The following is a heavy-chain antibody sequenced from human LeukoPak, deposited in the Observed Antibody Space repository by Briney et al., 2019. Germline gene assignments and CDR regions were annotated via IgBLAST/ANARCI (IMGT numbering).Heavy chain of an antibody. CDR2: ISLDGSNK. D-gene: IGHD6-13*01. CDR3: ARDRPGYTSSWYSPFDY. V-gene: IGHV3-30*04. J-gene: IGHJ4*02. Sequence: GGSLRLSCAASGFIFSTDAMHWVRQAPGKGLEWVAIISLDGSNKYYADSVKGRFTISRDNAKNSLYLQMNRLRADDTAVYYCARDRPGYTSSWYSPFDYWGQGTLVTVSS. CDR1: GFIFSTDA.